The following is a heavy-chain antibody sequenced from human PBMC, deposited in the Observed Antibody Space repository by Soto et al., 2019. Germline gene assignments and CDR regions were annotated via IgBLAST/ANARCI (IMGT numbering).Heavy chain of an antibody. Sequence: GXSVKGSCKASGGTFSSYAIRWVRQAPGQGLEWMGGIIPIFGTANYAQKFQGRVTITADKSTSTAYMELSSLRSEDTAVYYCAREVVRGALDYWGQGPLVTVSS. CDR3: AREVVRGALDY. V-gene: IGHV1-69*06. J-gene: IGHJ4*02. D-gene: IGHD3-10*01. CDR1: GGTFSSYA. CDR2: IIPIFGTA.